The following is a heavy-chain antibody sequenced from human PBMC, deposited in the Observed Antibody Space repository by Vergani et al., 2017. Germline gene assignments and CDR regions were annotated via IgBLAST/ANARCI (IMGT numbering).Heavy chain of an antibody. Sequence: QVQLQESGPGLVKPSETLSLTCTVSGGPVSSGSYYWSWIRQPAGKGLEWIGYIYYSGSPNYNPSLKSRVTISVDTSKNQFSLKLSSVTAADMAVYYCAREAHDYGDYLDAFEIWGQGTMVTVSS. CDR3: AREAHDYGDYLDAFEI. J-gene: IGHJ3*02. V-gene: IGHV4-61*10. CDR1: GGPVSSGSYY. CDR2: IYYSGSP. D-gene: IGHD4-17*01.